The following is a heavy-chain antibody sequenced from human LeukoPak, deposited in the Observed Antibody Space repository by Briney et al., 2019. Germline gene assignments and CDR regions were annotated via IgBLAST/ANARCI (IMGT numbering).Heavy chain of an antibody. Sequence: SETLSLTCSVAGGSIDSSSHYWAWIRQPPGKGLEWVGSIYYSGSTYYSPSLKSRLTMSVDTSKKQFSLKLRSVTAADTAVYYCARASGTYFVRSHYYMDVWGKGTTVAISS. CDR2: IYYSGST. CDR3: ARASGTYFVRSHYYMDV. V-gene: IGHV4-39*07. CDR1: GGSIDSSSHY. J-gene: IGHJ6*03. D-gene: IGHD1-26*01.